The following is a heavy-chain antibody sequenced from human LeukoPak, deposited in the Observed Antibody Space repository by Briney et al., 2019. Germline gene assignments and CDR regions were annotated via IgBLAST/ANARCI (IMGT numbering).Heavy chain of an antibody. J-gene: IGHJ6*03. CDR1: GFTFSSYA. CDR2: ISYDGSNK. D-gene: IGHD3-16*01. CDR3: ASLGGFDYMDV. Sequence: GGSLRLSCAASGFTFSSYAMHWVRQAPGKGLEWVAVISYDGSNKYYADSVKGRFTISRDNSKNTLYPQMNSLRAEDTAVYYCASLGGFDYMDVWGKGTTVTVSS. V-gene: IGHV3-30*01.